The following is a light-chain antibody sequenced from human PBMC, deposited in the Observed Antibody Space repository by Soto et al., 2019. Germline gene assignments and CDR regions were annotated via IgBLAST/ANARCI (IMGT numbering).Light chain of an antibody. J-gene: IGLJ1*01. CDR2: EVS. Sequence: QSALTQPPSASGSPGQSVTISCTGTSSDVGAYNYVSWYQQHPGKAPKLMISEVSKRPSGVPDRFSGSKSGNTAILTVSGLQAEDEADYYCSSYAGCNNCYVFGTGTKVTVL. V-gene: IGLV2-8*01. CDR1: SSDVGAYNY. CDR3: SSYAGCNNCYV.